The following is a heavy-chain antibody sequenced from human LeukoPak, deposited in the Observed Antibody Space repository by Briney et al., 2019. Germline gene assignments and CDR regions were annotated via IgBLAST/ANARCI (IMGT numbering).Heavy chain of an antibody. J-gene: IGHJ4*02. D-gene: IGHD1-26*01. V-gene: IGHV4-4*02. CDR2: IYHNGGT. CDR1: GVSISSSSYW. CDR3: ARDPYSGSQGGY. Sequence: SGTLSLTCAVSGVSISSSSYWWYWVRQSPGKGLEWLGEIYHNGGTNYNPSLKTRVTISVDKSKNQLSLQLSSVTAADTAVYFCARDPYSGSQGGYWGQGTLVTVSS.